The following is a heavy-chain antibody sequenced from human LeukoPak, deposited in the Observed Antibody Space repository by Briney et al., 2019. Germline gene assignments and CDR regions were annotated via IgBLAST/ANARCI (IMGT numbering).Heavy chain of an antibody. CDR2: ISGGDNT. D-gene: IGHD5-24*01. J-gene: IGHJ6*02. CDR3: ASRDRGYYFGMDV. CDR1: GFTVSRNY. V-gene: IGHV3-53*01. Sequence: RPGGSLRLSCAASGFTVSRNYMSWVRQAPGRGLEWVSIISGGDNTFYAASVRGRLTVSRDKSKNTLYLQMNSLRVEDTAVYYCASRDRGYYFGMDVWGQGTTVTVSS.